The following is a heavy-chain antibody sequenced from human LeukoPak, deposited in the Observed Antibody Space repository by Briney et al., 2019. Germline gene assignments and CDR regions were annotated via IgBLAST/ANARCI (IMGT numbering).Heavy chain of an antibody. CDR1: GFTFSSSY. D-gene: IGHD6-13*01. J-gene: IGHJ5*02. Sequence: GGSLRLSCTVSGFTFSSSYIHWVRQGPGKGLVWVTSISRDGRTNYADSVKGRFTISGDHAKNTVYLQMNSLRAEDTAVYYCARDSRQQLFLYWDWFDPWGQGIRVTVSS. CDR3: ARDSRQQLFLYWDWFDP. CDR2: ISRDGRT. V-gene: IGHV3-74*01.